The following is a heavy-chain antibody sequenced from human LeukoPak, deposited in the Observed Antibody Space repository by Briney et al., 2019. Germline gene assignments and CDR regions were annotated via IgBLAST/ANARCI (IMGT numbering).Heavy chain of an antibody. CDR1: GVTFSSYA. D-gene: IGHD3-3*01. CDR2: ISGSGVST. CDR3: AHGIHIAFWSGYYTPSYYYYMDV. J-gene: IGHJ6*03. Sequence: GGSLRLSCAASGVTFSSYAMSWVRQAPGKGLEWVSAISGSGVSTYYADLVKGRFTISRDNSKNTLYLQMHSLRAEDTAVYYCAHGIHIAFWSGYYTPSYYYYMDVWGKGTTVTVSS. V-gene: IGHV3-23*01.